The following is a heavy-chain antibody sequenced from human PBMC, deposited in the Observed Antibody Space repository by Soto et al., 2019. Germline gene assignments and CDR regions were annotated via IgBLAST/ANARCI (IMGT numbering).Heavy chain of an antibody. CDR1: GGSISSGDYC. J-gene: IGHJ6*02. CDR2: IYYSGST. V-gene: IGHV4-30-4*01. D-gene: IGHD4-17*01. Sequence: SETLSLTCTVSGGSISSGDYCWSWISKPPGKGLEWIGYIYYSGSTYYNPSLKSRVTISVDTSKNQFSLKLSSVTAADTAVYYCARDSASTVTTFYYYGMDVWGQGTTVTVSS. CDR3: ARDSASTVTTFYYYGMDV.